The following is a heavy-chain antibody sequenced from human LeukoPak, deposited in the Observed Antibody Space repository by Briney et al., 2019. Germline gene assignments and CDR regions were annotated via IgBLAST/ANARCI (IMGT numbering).Heavy chain of an antibody. D-gene: IGHD4-23*01. J-gene: IGHJ3*02. CDR2: ISYDGSNK. CDR3: TKDQSGDYGGI. V-gene: IGHV3-30*18. CDR1: GFTFSSYG. Sequence: SGGSLRLSCAASGFTFSSYGMHWVRQAPGKGLEWVAVISYDGSNKYYADSVKGRFTISRDNSKNRLYLQMNSLRAEGTAVYYCTKDQSGDYGGIWGQGKMVPFS.